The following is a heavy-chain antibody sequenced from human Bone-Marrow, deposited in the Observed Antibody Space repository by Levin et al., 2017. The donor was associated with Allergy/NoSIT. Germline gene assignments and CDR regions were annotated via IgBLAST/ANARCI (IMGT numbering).Heavy chain of an antibody. J-gene: IGHJ3*02. D-gene: IGHD3-10*01. CDR1: GGSISSYY. Sequence: SETLSLTCTVSGGSISSYYWSWIRQPPGKGLEWIGYIYYSGSTNYNPSLKSRVTISVDTSKNQFSLKLSSVTAADTAVYYCARIGWFRESHAIDAFDIWGQGTMVTVSS. CDR2: IYYSGST. CDR3: ARIGWFRESHAIDAFDI. V-gene: IGHV4-59*01.